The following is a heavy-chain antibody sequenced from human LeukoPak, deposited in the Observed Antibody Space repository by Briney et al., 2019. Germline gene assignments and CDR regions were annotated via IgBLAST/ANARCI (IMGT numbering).Heavy chain of an antibody. J-gene: IGHJ4*02. CDR3: AEQKKRGGWPFDR. V-gene: IGHV3-23*01. D-gene: IGHD6-19*01. CDR1: RFIFSAFA. Sequence: PGGSLRLSCTASRFIFSAFAMSWVRQAPGKGLEWVSGINDDGYYTYYADSVKGRFTIYRDNSKDTLFLQMNSLRADDTDVYYCAEQKKRGGWPFDRWGQGALVTVSS. CDR2: INDDGYYT.